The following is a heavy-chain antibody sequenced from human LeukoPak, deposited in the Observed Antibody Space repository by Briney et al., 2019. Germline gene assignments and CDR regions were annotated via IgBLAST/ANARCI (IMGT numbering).Heavy chain of an antibody. D-gene: IGHD3-22*01. CDR3: ARRYYYDIGGVTDY. CDR1: GFTFSSYE. CDR2: ISSSSTNI. V-gene: IGHV3-48*03. J-gene: IGHJ4*02. Sequence: GGSLRLSCAASGFTFSSYEMNWVRQAPGKGLEGVSYISSSSTNIYYADSVKGRFTISRDNAKNSLYLQMTSLRAEDTAVYYCARRYYYDIGGVTDYWGQGTLVTVSS.